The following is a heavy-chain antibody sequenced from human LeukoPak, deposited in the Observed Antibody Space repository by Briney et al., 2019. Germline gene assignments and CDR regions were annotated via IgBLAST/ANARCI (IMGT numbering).Heavy chain of an antibody. CDR1: GGSFSGYY. CDR3: AGPTTSLYGMDV. Sequence: SETLSLTCAVYGGSFSGYYWSWIRQPPGKGLEWIGEINHSGSTNYNPSLKSRVTISVDTSKNQFSLKLSSVTAADTAVYYCAGPTTSLYGMDVWGQGTTVTVSS. CDR2: INHSGST. V-gene: IGHV4-34*01. D-gene: IGHD4-17*01. J-gene: IGHJ6*02.